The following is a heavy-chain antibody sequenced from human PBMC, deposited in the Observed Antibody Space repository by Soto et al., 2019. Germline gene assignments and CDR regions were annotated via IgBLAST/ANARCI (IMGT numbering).Heavy chain of an antibody. V-gene: IGHV1-18*01. CDR1: GYTLTRDG. CDR2: ISANNGNT. CDR3: ARAYSPGLFDP. Sequence: QVQLVQSGAEVKKPGASVKVSLTASGYTLTRDGISWVRQAPGQGLEWMGWISANNGNTKYAQNFQGRVTMTTDTSTSTAYMELRSLRPDDTAVYYCARAYSPGLFDPWGQGTLVTVSS. J-gene: IGHJ5*02. D-gene: IGHD2-15*01.